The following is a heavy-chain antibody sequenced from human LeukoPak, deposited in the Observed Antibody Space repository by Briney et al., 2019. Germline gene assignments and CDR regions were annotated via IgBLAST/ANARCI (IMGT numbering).Heavy chain of an antibody. CDR2: INGIGTST. Sequence: PGGSLRLSCAASGFTFSSFAMSWVRQAPGKGLEWVSGINGIGTSTDYADSVKGRFTISRDNSKNTLYLQMNSLRAEDTAVYHCAKDKATVTTTFDLWGQGTLVTVSS. CDR1: GFTFSSFA. D-gene: IGHD4-17*01. CDR3: AKDKATVTTTFDL. J-gene: IGHJ4*02. V-gene: IGHV3-23*01.